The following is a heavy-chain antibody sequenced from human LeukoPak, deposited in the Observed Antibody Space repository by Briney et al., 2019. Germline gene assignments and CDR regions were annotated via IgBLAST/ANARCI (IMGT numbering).Heavy chain of an antibody. CDR1: GGSISSYY. J-gene: IGHJ4*02. CDR2: IYYSGST. Sequence: PSETLSLTCTVSGGSISSYYWSWIRQPPGKGLEWIGYIYYSGSTNYNPSLKSRVTISVDTSKNQFSLKLSSVTAADTAVYYCARDQKWPTYFDYWGQGTLVTVSS. CDR3: ARDQKWPTYFDY. D-gene: IGHD5-12*01. V-gene: IGHV4-59*12.